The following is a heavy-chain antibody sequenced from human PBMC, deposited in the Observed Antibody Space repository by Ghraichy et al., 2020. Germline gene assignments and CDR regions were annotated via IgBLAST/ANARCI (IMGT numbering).Heavy chain of an antibody. D-gene: IGHD6-6*01. CDR1: GGSISSANW. Sequence: SETLSLTCDVSGGSISSANWWSWVRQPPGKGLEWIGEIYLGGSTNYDPSLEHRVSISIDNSKNQFSLELNSVTAADTAVYYCARHLAPPGTHGFDVWGQGRLVTVSS. V-gene: IGHV4-4*02. J-gene: IGHJ3*01. CDR2: IYLGGST. CDR3: ARHLAPPGTHGFDV.